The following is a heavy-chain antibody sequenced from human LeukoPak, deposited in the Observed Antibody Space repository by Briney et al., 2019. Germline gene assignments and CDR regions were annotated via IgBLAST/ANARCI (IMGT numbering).Heavy chain of an antibody. CDR3: ARGWRGYSVWKSCYYYMDV. J-gene: IGHJ6*03. V-gene: IGHV1-8*01. CDR2: MNPNSGNT. D-gene: IGHD5-18*01. CDR1: GYTFTSYD. Sequence: ASVKVSCKASGYTFTSYDINWVRQATGQGLEWMGWMNPNSGNTGYAHKFQGRVTMTRNTSISTAYMELSRLRSEDKAVYYCARGWRGYSVWKSCYYYMDVWGKGTTVTVSS.